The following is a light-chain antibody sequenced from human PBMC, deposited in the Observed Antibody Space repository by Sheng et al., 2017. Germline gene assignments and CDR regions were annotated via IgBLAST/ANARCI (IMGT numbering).Light chain of an antibody. CDR2: LGS. J-gene: IGKJ4*01. CDR1: QSLLHSNGYNF. CDR3: MQALQAPLT. Sequence: DIVMTQSPLSLPVTPGEPASISCRSSQSLLHSNGYNFLDWYLQKPGQSPQCLIYLGSYRASGVPDRFSGSGSGTDFTLKISTVEAEDVGVYYCMQALQAPLTFGGGTRLEIK. V-gene: IGKV2-28*01.